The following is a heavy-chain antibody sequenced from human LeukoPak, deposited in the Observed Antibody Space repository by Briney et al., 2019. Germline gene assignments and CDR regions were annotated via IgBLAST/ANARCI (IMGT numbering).Heavy chain of an antibody. J-gene: IGHJ4*02. V-gene: IGHV3-73*01. D-gene: IGHD6-13*01. CDR1: GFTFSGSA. Sequence: PGGSLRLSCAASGFTFSGSAMHWVRQASGKGLEWVGRIRSKANSYATAYAASVKGRFTISRDDSKNTAYLQMNSLKTEDTAVYYCTNLPAAAGTRFGYWGQGTLVTVSS. CDR3: TNLPAAAGTRFGY. CDR2: IRSKANSYAT.